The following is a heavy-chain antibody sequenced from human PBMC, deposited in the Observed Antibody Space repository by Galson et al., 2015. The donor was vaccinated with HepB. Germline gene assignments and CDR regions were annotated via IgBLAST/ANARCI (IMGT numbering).Heavy chain of an antibody. Sequence: SVKVSCKASGYPFTSYYMHWVRQAPGQGLEWMGIINPLGDSTNYAQKFQGRVTMTRDMSMTTVYMELRSLRSEDTAIYYCAREAILGPPSGDYWGQGTLVTVSS. J-gene: IGHJ4*02. CDR3: AREAILGPPSGDY. D-gene: IGHD1-26*01. V-gene: IGHV1-46*01. CDR1: GYPFTSYY. CDR2: INPLGDST.